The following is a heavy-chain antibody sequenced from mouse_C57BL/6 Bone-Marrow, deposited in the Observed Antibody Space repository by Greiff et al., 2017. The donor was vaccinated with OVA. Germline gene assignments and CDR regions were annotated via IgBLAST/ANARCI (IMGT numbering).Heavy chain of an antibody. D-gene: IGHD3-2*02. CDR3: ARGLGVPFDY. CDR2: ISSGSSTI. J-gene: IGHJ2*01. CDR1: GFTFSDYG. V-gene: IGHV5-17*01. Sequence: EVHLVESGGGLVKPGGSLKLSCAASGFTFSDYGMHWVRQAPEKGLEWVAYISSGSSTIYYADTVKGRFTISRDNAKNTLFLQMTSLRSEDTAMYYCARGLGVPFDYWGQGTTLTVSS.